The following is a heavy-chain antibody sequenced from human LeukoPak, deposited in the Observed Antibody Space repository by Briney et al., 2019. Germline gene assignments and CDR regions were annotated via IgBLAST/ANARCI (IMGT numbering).Heavy chain of an antibody. CDR3: ARVDYDILTGYYGNDY. CDR2: IYYSGST. D-gene: IGHD3-9*01. Sequence: SQTLSLTCTLSCGSISSGGYYWSWIRQHPGKGLEWMGYIYYSGSTYYNPSLKSRVTISVDTSKNQFSLKLSSVTAADTAVYYCARVDYDILTGYYGNDYWGQGTLVTVSS. J-gene: IGHJ4*02. V-gene: IGHV4-30-4*08. CDR1: CGSISSGGYY.